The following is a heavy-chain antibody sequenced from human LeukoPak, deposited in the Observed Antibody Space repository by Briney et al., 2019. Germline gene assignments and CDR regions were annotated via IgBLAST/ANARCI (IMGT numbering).Heavy chain of an antibody. J-gene: IGHJ4*02. CDR1: GFTFSNAW. CDR2: IKSKTDGGTT. CDR3: TTEELVGATAFDY. Sequence: GGSLRLSCAASGFTFSNAWMSWVRQAPGKGLEWVGRIKSKTDGGTTDYAAPVKGRFTISRDDSKNTLYLQMNSLKTEDTAVYYCTTEELVGATAFDYWGQGTLVTVSS. D-gene: IGHD1-26*01. V-gene: IGHV3-15*01.